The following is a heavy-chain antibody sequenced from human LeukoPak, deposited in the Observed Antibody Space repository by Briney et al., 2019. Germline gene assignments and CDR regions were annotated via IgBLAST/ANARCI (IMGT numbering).Heavy chain of an antibody. D-gene: IGHD6-19*01. CDR1: GVSISSYY. CDR3: ARDRASEQWLRAFDI. CDR2: IYYSGST. V-gene: IGHV4-59*01. J-gene: IGHJ3*02. Sequence: SETLSLTCTVSGVSISSYYWSWIRQPPGKGLEWIGYIYYSGSTNYNPSLKSRVTISVDTSKNQFSLKLSSVTAADTAVYYCARDRASEQWLRAFDIWGQGTMVTVSS.